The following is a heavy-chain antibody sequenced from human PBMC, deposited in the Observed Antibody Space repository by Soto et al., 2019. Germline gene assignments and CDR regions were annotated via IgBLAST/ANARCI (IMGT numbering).Heavy chain of an antibody. CDR2: ISAYNYNT. D-gene: IGHD1-26*01. J-gene: IGHJ5*02. CDR3: ARVVGALGHWFDP. Sequence: QVQLVQSGAEVKKPGGSVNVSSKASGYTFASYGLSWVRQAPGQGLEWMGRISAYNYNTNYAQKLQGRVTMTTDTSTSTAYMELRSLRSDDTAVYYCARVVGALGHWFDPWGQGTLVTVSS. V-gene: IGHV1-18*01. CDR1: GYTFASYG.